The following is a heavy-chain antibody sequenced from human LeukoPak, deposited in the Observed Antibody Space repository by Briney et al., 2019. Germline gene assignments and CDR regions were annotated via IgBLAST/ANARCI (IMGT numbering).Heavy chain of an antibody. Sequence: SETLSLTCTVSGGSISSYYWSWIRQPPGKGLEWIGYIYYSGSTNYNPSLKSRVTISVDTSKNQFSLKLSSVTAADTAVYYCAREGVHYYDSSYYFDYWGQGTLVTVSS. V-gene: IGHV4-59*01. D-gene: IGHD3-22*01. CDR3: AREGVHYYDSSYYFDY. J-gene: IGHJ4*02. CDR1: GGSISSYY. CDR2: IYYSGST.